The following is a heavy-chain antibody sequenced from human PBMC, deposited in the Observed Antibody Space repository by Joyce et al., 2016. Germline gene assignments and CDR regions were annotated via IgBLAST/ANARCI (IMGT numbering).Heavy chain of an antibody. CDR3: ARGGYGDYVRYFDY. CDR2: VYLTGSP. V-gene: IGHV4-4*07. Sequence: TITHCFGSWIRQAAGKGLAGICSVYLTGSPNYIPSLRSRVTMSVDTSKNQFSLKVTSMTAADTAVYYCARGGYGDYVRYFDYWGQGRAVTVSA. D-gene: IGHD4-17*01. J-gene: IGHJ4*02. CDR1: TITHCF.